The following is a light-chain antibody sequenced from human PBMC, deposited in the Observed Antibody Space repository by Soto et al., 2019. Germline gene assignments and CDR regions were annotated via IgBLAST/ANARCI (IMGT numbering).Light chain of an antibody. J-gene: IGKJ4*01. CDR2: GAS. CDR3: HQYSTSPLT. Sequence: VFTQSPCTLSLSPGEGATLSCRASQSVNNNYLAWYQQKPGQAPRLLIYGASKRATGIPDRFSGSGSGTDFTLTISRLEPEDFAVYYCHQYSTSPLTFGGGTKVDIK. V-gene: IGKV3-20*01. CDR1: QSVNNNY.